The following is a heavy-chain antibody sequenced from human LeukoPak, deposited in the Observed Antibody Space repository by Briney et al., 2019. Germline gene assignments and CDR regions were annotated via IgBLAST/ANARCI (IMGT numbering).Heavy chain of an antibody. Sequence: SGGSLRLSCATSGFTFSNHAMHWVRQATEKGLEWVSAIGTAGDTFYPGSVKGRFTISREDAKNSLSLQMNSLRAEDTAVYYCVRQQTPHGNFDYWGQGTLVTVSS. CDR1: GFTFSNHA. D-gene: IGHD1-26*01. V-gene: IGHV3-13*01. CDR3: VRQQTPHGNFDY. J-gene: IGHJ4*02. CDR2: IGTAGDT.